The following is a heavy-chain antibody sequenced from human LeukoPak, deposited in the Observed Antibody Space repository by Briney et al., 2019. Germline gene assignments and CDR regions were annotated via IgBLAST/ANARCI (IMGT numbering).Heavy chain of an antibody. V-gene: IGHV4-59*01. CDR2: IYYSGNT. Sequence: SETLSLTCTVSGGSISSYYWSWIRQPPGKGLEWIGYIYYSGNTNYNPSLKSRVTISVDTSKNQFSLKLSSVTAADTAVYYCARDRDYYDSRGAFDIWGQGTMVTVSS. CDR1: GGSISSYY. CDR3: ARDRDYYDSRGAFDI. D-gene: IGHD3-22*01. J-gene: IGHJ3*02.